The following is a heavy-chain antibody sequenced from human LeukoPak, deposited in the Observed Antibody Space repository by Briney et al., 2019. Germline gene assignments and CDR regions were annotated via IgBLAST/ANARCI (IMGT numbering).Heavy chain of an antibody. J-gene: IGHJ4*02. V-gene: IGHV3-11*04. CDR2: ISSSGSTI. D-gene: IGHD2-2*01. Sequence: PGGSLRLSCAASGFTFSDYYMSWIRQAPGKGLEWVSYISSSGSTIYYADSVKGRFTISRDNAKNSLYLQMNSLRVEDTAVYYCARAAVYCSSSTCRTNFDSWGQGTLVTVSS. CDR1: GFTFSDYY. CDR3: ARAAVYCSSSTCRTNFDS.